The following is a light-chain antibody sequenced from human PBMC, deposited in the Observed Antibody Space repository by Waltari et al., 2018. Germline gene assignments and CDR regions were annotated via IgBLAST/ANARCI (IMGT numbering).Light chain of an antibody. CDR3: SSYSRTSTLVV. Sequence: QSALTQPASVSGSPGQSITFSCTGDSSDVGGYNYVSRYQQQPGKAPRLMIYDVSIRPSGVSNRFSGSKSGNTASLTISGLQAEDEADYYCSSYSRTSTLVVFGGGTKLAVL. V-gene: IGLV2-14*03. J-gene: IGLJ2*01. CDR1: SSDVGGYNY. CDR2: DVS.